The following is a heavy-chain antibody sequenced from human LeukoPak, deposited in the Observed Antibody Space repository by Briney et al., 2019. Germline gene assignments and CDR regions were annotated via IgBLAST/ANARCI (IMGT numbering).Heavy chain of an antibody. D-gene: IGHD6-13*01. Sequence: PSETLSLTCTVSGASISPFYWNWIRQPPGKGLEWLGYIYYSGSTNYNPSLRGRVTISVDTSMNQFSLKLRSATAADTAVYYCARDPSTAAGDWYFDLWGRGTLVTVSS. CDR3: ARDPSTAAGDWYFDL. CDR2: IYYSGST. V-gene: IGHV4-59*01. J-gene: IGHJ2*01. CDR1: GASISPFY.